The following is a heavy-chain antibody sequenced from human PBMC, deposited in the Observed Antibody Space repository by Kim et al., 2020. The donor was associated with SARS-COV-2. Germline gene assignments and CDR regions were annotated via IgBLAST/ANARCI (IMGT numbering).Heavy chain of an antibody. CDR3: ARGRYDILRPDAFDI. CDR2: IYHSGST. J-gene: IGHJ3*02. D-gene: IGHD3-9*01. V-gene: IGHV4-4*02. Sequence: SETLSRTCAVSGGSISSSNWWSWVRQPPGKGLEWIGEIYHSGSTNYNPSLKSRVTISVDKSKNQFSLKLSSVTAADTAVYYCARGRYDILRPDAFDIWGQGTMVTVSS. CDR1: GGSISSSNW.